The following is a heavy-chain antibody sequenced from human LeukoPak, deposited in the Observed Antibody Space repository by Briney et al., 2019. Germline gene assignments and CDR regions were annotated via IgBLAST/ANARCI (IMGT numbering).Heavy chain of an antibody. CDR3: ARSYRDVWSGYWWFDP. CDR2: INHSGST. Sequence: SETLSLTCAADGGSFSGYYWSWIRQPPGKGLEWIGEINHSGSTNYNPSLKSRVTISVDTSKNQFSLKLSSVTAADTAVYYCARSYRDVWSGYWWFDPWGQGTLVTVSS. J-gene: IGHJ5*02. D-gene: IGHD3-3*01. CDR1: GGSFSGYY. V-gene: IGHV4-34*01.